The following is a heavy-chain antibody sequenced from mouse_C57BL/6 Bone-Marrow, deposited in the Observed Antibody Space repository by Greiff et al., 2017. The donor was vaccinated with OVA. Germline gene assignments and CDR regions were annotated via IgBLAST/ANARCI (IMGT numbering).Heavy chain of an antibody. CDR2: IDPENGDT. CDR3: TNYGSSYVDY. D-gene: IGHD1-1*01. V-gene: IGHV14-4*01. J-gene: IGHJ2*01. Sequence: VQLKQSGAELVRPGASVKLSCTASGFNIKDDYMHWVKQRPEQGLEWIGWIDPENGDTEYASKFQGKATITADTSSNTAYLQLSSLTSEDTAVYYCTNYGSSYVDYWGQGTTLTVSS. CDR1: GFNIKDDY.